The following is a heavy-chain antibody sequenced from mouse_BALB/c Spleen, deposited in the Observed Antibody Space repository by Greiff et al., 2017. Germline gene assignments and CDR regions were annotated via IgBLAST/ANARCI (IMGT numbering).Heavy chain of an antibody. CDR2: ISYSGST. V-gene: IGHV3-2*02. D-gene: IGHD1-1*02. CDR1: GYSITSDYA. Sequence: EVHLVESGPGLVKPSQSLSLTCTVTGYSITSDYAWNWIRQFPGNKLGWMGYISYSGSTSYNPSLKSRISITRDTSKNQFFLQLNSVTTEDTATYYCARFGNAMDYWGQGTSVTVSA. CDR3: ARFGNAMDY. J-gene: IGHJ4*01.